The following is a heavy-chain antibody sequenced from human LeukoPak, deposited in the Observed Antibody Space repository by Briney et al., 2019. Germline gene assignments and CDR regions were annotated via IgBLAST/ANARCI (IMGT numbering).Heavy chain of an antibody. Sequence: GGSLRLSCAASGFTFSSYWMHWVRQAPGKGLVWVSHINSDGSSTNYADFVKGRFTFSRDNAKNTLYLQMNSLRAEDTAVYYCARVRGYSVDYWGQGTLVTVSS. CDR3: ARVRGYSVDY. CDR2: INSDGSST. CDR1: GFTFSSYW. D-gene: IGHD2-15*01. V-gene: IGHV3-74*01. J-gene: IGHJ4*02.